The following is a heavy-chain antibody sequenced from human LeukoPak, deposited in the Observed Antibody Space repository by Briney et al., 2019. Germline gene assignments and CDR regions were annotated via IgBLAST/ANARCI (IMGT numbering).Heavy chain of an antibody. Sequence: SVKVSCKASGGTFSSYTISWVRQAPERRLGWMGRIIPILGIANYAQKFQGRVTITADKSTSTAYMEMSSLRSEDTAVYYCARTPTKSYDFWSGYLYYFDYWGQGTLVTVSS. CDR3: ARTPTKSYDFWSGYLYYFDY. J-gene: IGHJ4*02. V-gene: IGHV1-69*02. CDR1: GGTFSSYT. D-gene: IGHD3-3*01. CDR2: IIPILGIA.